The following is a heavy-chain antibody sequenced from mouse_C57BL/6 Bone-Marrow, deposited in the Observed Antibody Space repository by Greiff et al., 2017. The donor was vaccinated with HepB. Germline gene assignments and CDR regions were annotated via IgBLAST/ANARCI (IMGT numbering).Heavy chain of an antibody. CDR1: GYTFTSYW. V-gene: IGHV1-7*01. J-gene: IGHJ2*01. CDR2: INPSSGST. D-gene: IGHD2-5*01. CDR3: ARGDYINYVYFDY. Sequence: VQLQESGAELAKPGASVKLSCKASGYTFTSYWMHWVNQRPGQGLAWIGYINPSSGSTKYNQKFKDKATLTADKSSSTAYMQLSSLTYEDSAVYSCARGDYINYVYFDYWGQGTTLTVSS.